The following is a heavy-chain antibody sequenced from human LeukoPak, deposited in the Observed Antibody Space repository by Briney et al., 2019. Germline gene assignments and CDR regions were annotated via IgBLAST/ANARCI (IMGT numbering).Heavy chain of an antibody. CDR1: GYTFTGYY. CDR2: INPNSGGT. Sequence: ASVKVSCKASGYTFTGYYMHWVRQAPGQGLEWMGRINPNSGGTNYAQKFRGRVTMTRDTSISTAYMELSRLRSDDTAVYYCARERYDILTGYGHWGQGTLVTVSS. D-gene: IGHD3-9*01. J-gene: IGHJ4*02. V-gene: IGHV1-2*06. CDR3: ARERYDILTGYGH.